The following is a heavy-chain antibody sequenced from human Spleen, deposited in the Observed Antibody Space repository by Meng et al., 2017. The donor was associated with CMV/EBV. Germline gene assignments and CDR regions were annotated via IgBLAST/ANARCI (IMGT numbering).Heavy chain of an antibody. J-gene: IGHJ6*02. CDR3: ARSYYYGMDV. Sequence: SETLSLTCTVSGGSISSRSYNWGWIRQPPGKGLEWIGSIYYSGSTYYNPSLKSRVTISVDTSKNQFSLKLSSVTAADTAVYYCARSYYYGMDVWGQGTTVTVSS. V-gene: IGHV4-39*07. CDR2: IYYSGST. CDR1: GGSISSRSYN.